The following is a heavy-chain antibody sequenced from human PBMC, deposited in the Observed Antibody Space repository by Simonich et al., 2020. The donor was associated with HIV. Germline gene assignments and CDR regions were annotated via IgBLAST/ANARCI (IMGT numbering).Heavy chain of an antibody. Sequence: QVQLQQWGAGLLKPSETLSLTCAVYGGSFSGYYWSWIRQPPGKGLEWIGEINHSGRTNYNPSHKSRVTISVETSKNQFSLKLSSVTAADTAVYYCARLTAGGLGEYFQHWGQGTLVTVSS. J-gene: IGHJ1*01. CDR3: ARLTAGGLGEYFQH. D-gene: IGHD6-13*01. CDR2: INHSGRT. CDR1: GGSFSGYY. V-gene: IGHV4-34*01.